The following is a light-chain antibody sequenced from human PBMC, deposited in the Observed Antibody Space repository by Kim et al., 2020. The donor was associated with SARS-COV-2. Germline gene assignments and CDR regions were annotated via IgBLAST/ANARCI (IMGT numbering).Light chain of an antibody. CDR3: QQSYSIPPEYT. CDR1: QSISSS. Sequence: DIQMTQSPSSLSASVGDRVTITCRASQSISSSLNWYQQKPGKAPNLLIYAASSLQSGVPSRFSGSGSGTHFTLTISSLQPEDFATYYCQQSYSIPPEYTFGQGTKLEIK. CDR2: AAS. J-gene: IGKJ2*01. V-gene: IGKV1-39*01.